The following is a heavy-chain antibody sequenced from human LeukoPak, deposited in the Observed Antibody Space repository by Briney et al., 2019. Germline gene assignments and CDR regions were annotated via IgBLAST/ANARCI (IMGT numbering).Heavy chain of an antibody. CDR2: ISSSGSTI. J-gene: IGHJ6*04. V-gene: IGHV3-48*04. CDR1: GFTFSSHG. Sequence: GGSLRLSCAASGFTFSSHGMNWVRQAPGKGLEWVSYISSSGSTIYYADFVKGRFTISRDNAKNSLYLQMNSLRAEDTAVYYCAELGITMIGGVWGKGTTVTISS. CDR3: AELGITMIGGV. D-gene: IGHD3-10*02.